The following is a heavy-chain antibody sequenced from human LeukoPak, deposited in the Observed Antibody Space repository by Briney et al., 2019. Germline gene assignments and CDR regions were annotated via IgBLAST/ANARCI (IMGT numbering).Heavy chain of an antibody. J-gene: IGHJ5*02. Sequence: ASVKVSCKVSGYTLTELSMHWVRQAPGKGLEWMGGFDPEDGETIYAQKFQGRVTMTEDTSTDTAYMELSSLRSEDTAVYYCATDRYYDFWSGPTDNWFDPWGQGTLVTVSS. D-gene: IGHD3-3*01. CDR3: ATDRYYDFWSGPTDNWFDP. CDR1: GYTLTELS. V-gene: IGHV1-24*01. CDR2: FDPEDGET.